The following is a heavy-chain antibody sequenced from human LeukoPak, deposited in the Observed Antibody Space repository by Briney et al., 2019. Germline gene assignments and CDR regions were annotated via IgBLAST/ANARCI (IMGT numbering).Heavy chain of an antibody. CDR1: GFTFSSYE. CDR2: ISTSGSTI. J-gene: IGHJ6*02. D-gene: IGHD3-3*01. V-gene: IGHV3-48*03. CDR3: ARVGSGYYPRSGYYYYGMDV. Sequence: PGGSLRLSCAASGFTFSSYEMNWVRQAPGKGLEWVSYISTSGSTIYYADSVKGRFTISRDNAKNSLYLQMNSPRAEDTAVYYCARVGSGYYPRSGYYYYGMDVWGQGTTVTVSS.